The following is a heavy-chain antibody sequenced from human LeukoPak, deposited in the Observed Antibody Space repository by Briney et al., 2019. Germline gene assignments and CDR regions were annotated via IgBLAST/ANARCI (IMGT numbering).Heavy chain of an antibody. CDR3: ARVLVAVAGTGVGYFDY. D-gene: IGHD6-19*01. Sequence: SETLSLTCTVSAGSISAYYWSWIRQPAGRGLEWIGRLHSSGSTNYSPSLQSRVTMSLDTSKNLFSLKLSSVTAADTAVYYCARVLVAVAGTGVGYFDYWGQGTLVTVSS. V-gene: IGHV4-4*07. CDR2: LHSSGST. CDR1: AGSISAYY. J-gene: IGHJ4*02.